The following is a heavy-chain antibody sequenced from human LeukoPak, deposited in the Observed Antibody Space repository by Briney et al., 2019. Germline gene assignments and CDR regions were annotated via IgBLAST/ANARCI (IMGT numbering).Heavy chain of an antibody. Sequence: SETLSLTCAVYGGSFSGYYWSWIRQPPGKGLEWIGEINHSGSTNSNPSLKSRVTISVDTSKNQFSLKLSSVTAADTAVYYCARGRRLRGFDYWGQGTLVTVSS. D-gene: IGHD5-12*01. V-gene: IGHV4-34*01. CDR3: ARGRRLRGFDY. CDR1: GGSFSGYY. J-gene: IGHJ4*02. CDR2: INHSGST.